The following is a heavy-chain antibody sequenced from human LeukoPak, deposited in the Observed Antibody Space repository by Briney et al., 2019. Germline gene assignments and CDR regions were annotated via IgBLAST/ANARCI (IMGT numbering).Heavy chain of an antibody. Sequence: SETLSLTCTVSGGSVSSGSYYWSWVRQPPGKGLEWIGYIYYSGSTNYNPSLRSRVTISVDTSKNQFSLKLSSVTAADTAVYYCARVYFDWLFDYWGQGTLDTVSS. J-gene: IGHJ4*02. CDR2: IYYSGST. CDR1: GGSVSSGSYY. V-gene: IGHV4-61*01. D-gene: IGHD3-9*01. CDR3: ARVYFDWLFDY.